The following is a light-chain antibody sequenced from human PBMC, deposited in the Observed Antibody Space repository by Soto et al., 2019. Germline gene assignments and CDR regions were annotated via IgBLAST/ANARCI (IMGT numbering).Light chain of an antibody. CDR3: LQDYTYPWT. Sequence: EIVLTQSPCTLSLSPGERATLSCSASQSVFNNHIGWYQQKPGQAPRRIIFGASFRATGIPDRFSGSGSGTDFTLTISNLQPEDFASYYCLQDYTYPWTFGQGTKVDI. CDR2: GAS. CDR1: QSVFNNH. V-gene: IGKV3D-7*01. J-gene: IGKJ1*01.